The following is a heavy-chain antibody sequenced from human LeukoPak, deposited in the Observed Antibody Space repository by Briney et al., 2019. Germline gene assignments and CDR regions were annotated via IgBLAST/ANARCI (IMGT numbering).Heavy chain of an antibody. V-gene: IGHV4-59*08. CDR2: IYYSGST. CDR1: GGSISSYY. J-gene: IGHJ6*02. Sequence: PSETLSLTCTVSGGSISSYYWSWIRQPPGKGLEWIGYIYYSGSTNYNPSLKSRVTISVDTSKNQFSLKLSSVTAADTAVYYCARLPHRFSGMDVWGQGTTVTVSS. CDR3: ARLPHRFSGMDV.